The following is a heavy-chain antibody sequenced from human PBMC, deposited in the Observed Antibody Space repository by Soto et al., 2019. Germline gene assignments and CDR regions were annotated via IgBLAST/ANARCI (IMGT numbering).Heavy chain of an antibody. CDR2: ISSSGTYT. CDR3: ATDLYPPERDYDSRAFDN. J-gene: IGHJ5*02. Sequence: SLRLSCAASGFSFSTYSMNWVRQAPGRGLEWVSSISSSGTYTYYADSLRGRFTISRDNAEKSMYLQMNSLRDEDTAVYYCATDLYPPERDYDSRAFDNWGQGTLVTVSS. V-gene: IGHV3-21*01. CDR1: GFSFSTYS. D-gene: IGHD3-22*01.